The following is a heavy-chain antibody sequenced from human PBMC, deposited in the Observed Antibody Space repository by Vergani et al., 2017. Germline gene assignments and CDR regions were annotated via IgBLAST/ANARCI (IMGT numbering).Heavy chain of an antibody. CDR1: GFSLNTRGVS. V-gene: IGHV2-5*04. D-gene: IGHD1-7*01. Sequence: QITLKESGPTLVKPTQTLTLTCTFSGFSLNTRGVSVAWIRQPPGKALDWLALIYWNDDQHYSPSLNNRVTITKDTSKNQVVLTMTNMDYVDTGTYYCVYRKTECGTTGCFYPFDYYYYMDVGGKGTTVTGSS. J-gene: IGHJ6*03. CDR2: IYWNDDQ. CDR3: VYRKTECGTTGCFYPFDYYYYMDV.